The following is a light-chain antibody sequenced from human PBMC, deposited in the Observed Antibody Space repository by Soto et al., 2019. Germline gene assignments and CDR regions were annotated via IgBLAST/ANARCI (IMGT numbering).Light chain of an antibody. CDR2: GAS. V-gene: IGKV3D-15*01. CDR1: QSISLN. CDR3: QQFRNWPWT. J-gene: IGKJ1*01. Sequence: EIVLTQSPGTLSVSPGDRVTLSCRASQSISLNLAWYQHKPGQAPRLLIHGASTRATGVPARISGSGSGTEFTLTISSLQSEDFAVYYCQQFRNWPWTFGQGTKVEVK.